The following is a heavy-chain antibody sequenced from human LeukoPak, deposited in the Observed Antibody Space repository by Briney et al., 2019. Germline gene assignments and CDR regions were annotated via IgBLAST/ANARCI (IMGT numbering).Heavy chain of an antibody. CDR2: ISWNSGSI. J-gene: IGHJ4*02. V-gene: IGHV3-9*03. CDR3: AKDMGDSIAARPGAFDY. D-gene: IGHD6-6*01. CDR1: GFTFDDYA. Sequence: GGSLRLSCAASGFTFDDYAMRWVRQAPGKGLEWVSGISWNSGSIGYADSVKGRFTISRDNAKNSLYLQMNSLRAEDMALYYCAKDMGDSIAARPGAFDYRGQGTLVTVSS.